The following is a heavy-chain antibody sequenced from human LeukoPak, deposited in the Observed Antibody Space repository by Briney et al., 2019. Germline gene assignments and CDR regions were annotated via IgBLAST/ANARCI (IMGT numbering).Heavy chain of an antibody. CDR3: ARDPGGSYGGRGYFDY. V-gene: IGHV3-7*01. Sequence: GGSLRLSCAASEFTFSSYWMSWVRQAPGKGLERVANIKQDGSEKYYVDSVKGRFTISRDNAKNSLYLQMNSLRAEDTAVYYCARDPGGSYGGRGYFDYWGQGTLVTVSS. CDR1: EFTFSSYW. D-gene: IGHD1-26*01. CDR2: IKQDGSEK. J-gene: IGHJ4*02.